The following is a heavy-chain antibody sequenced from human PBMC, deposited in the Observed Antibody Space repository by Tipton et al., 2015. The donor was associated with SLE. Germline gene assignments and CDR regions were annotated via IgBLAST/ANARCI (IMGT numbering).Heavy chain of an antibody. D-gene: IGHD1-26*01. Sequence: TLSLTCAVYGGSFSDYYRSWIRQTPGEGLEWIGEINHTGGTNYNPSLESRVTMSVDTSKNQFSLKLSSVTAADTAMYYCVRERKYVVRFRELVAPDLWGQRTAITVSS. CDR2: INHTGGT. J-gene: IGHJ3*01. V-gene: IGHV4-34*01. CDR1: GGSFSDYY. CDR3: VRERKYVVRFRELVAPDL.